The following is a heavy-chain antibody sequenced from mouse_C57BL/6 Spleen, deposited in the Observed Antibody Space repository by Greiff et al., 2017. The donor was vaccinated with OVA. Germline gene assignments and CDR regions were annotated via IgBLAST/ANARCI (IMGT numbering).Heavy chain of an antibody. CDR3: ARTGLTGTKGAWFAY. CDR1: GYTFTSYW. V-gene: IGHV1-69*01. D-gene: IGHD4-1*01. Sequence: QVQLQQPGAELVMPGASVKLSCKASGYTFTSYWMHWVKQRPGQGLEWIGEIDPSDSYTNYNQEFKGKSTLTVDKSSSTAYMQLSSLTSEDSAVYYCARTGLTGTKGAWFAYWGQGTLVTVSA. J-gene: IGHJ3*01. CDR2: IDPSDSYT.